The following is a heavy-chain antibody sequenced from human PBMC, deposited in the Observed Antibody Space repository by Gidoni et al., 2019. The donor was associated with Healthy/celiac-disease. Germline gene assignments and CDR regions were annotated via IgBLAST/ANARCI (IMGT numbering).Heavy chain of an antibody. D-gene: IGHD3-3*01. CDR1: GGSFSGYY. V-gene: IGHV4-34*01. J-gene: IGHJ5*02. CDR3: ARGLYDFWSGYYTCWFDP. CDR2: INHSGST. Sequence: QVQLQQWGAGLLKPSETLSLPCAVYGGSFSGYYWSWIRQPPGKGLEWIGEINHSGSTNYNPSLKSRVTISVDTSKNQFSLKLSSVTAADTAVYYCARGLYDFWSGYYTCWFDPWGQGTLVTVSS.